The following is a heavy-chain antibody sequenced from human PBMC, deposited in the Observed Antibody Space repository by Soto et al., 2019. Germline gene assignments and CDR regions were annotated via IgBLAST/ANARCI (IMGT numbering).Heavy chain of an antibody. CDR3: ANHYRSYGVRYCNQGMDL. CDR2: ILYDGSNK. CDR1: GVNCRGLS. Sequence: VRSHSLSWAASGVNCRGLSSRLVSKERGKGLEWVAVILYDGSNKYYADSVKGRFTISRDNAEKTLFLQMDSLRVNDTAKYYCANHYRSYGVRYCNQGMDLLVHGTTV. V-gene: IGHV3-33*08. J-gene: IGHJ6*02. D-gene: IGHD2-15*01.